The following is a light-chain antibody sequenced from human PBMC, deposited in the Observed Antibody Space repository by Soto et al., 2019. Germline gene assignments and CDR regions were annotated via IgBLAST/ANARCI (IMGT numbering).Light chain of an antibody. CDR2: EVT. CDR1: SSDIGGYNS. Sequence: QSALTQPASVSGSPGQSITISCTGTSSDIGGYNSVSWYQQHPGKVPKLMIYEVTNRPSGVSNRFSGSKSGNTASLTISGLQADDDADYYCSSYTTSSTWLFGGGTKLIVL. CDR3: SSYTTSSTWL. V-gene: IGLV2-14*01. J-gene: IGLJ3*02.